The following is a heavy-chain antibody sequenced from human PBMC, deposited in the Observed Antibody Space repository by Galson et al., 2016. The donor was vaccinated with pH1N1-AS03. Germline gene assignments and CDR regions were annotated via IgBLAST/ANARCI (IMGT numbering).Heavy chain of an antibody. CDR3: ARDPRGPCSSATCATTYYFGMDV. Sequence: SVKVSCKASGYIFTGFYVHWVRQAPGQGLEWMGWINPSNGVTNYAQKFQVWVTMTGDTSISTAYMELYGLKSDDTAVYYCARDPRGPCSSATCATTYYFGMDVWGQGTTVIVSS. V-gene: IGHV1-2*04. J-gene: IGHJ6*02. D-gene: IGHD1-26*01. CDR2: INPSNGVT. CDR1: GYIFTGFY.